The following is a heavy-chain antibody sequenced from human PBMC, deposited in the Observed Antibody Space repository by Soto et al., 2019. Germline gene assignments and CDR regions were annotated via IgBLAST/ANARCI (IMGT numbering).Heavy chain of an antibody. D-gene: IGHD2-8*01. J-gene: IGHJ5*02. CDR2: IYYSGST. V-gene: IGHV4-31*03. Sequence: QVQLQESGPGLVKPSQTLSLTCTVSGGSISSGGYYWSWIRQHPGKGLEWIGYIYYSGSTYYNPSLKSRVTIPVDPSKNQFSLKLSSVTAAYTAVYYCARALSLDGMYLSYWFDPWGQGTLVTVSS. CDR3: ARALSLDGMYLSYWFDP. CDR1: GGSISSGGYY.